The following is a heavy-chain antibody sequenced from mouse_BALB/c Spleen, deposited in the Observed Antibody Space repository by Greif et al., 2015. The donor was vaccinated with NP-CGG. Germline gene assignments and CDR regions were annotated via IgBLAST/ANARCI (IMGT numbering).Heavy chain of an antibody. Sequence: QVQLKESGPGLVAPSQSLSITCTVSGFSLTSYGVHWVRQPPGKGLEWLGVIWAGGSTNYNSALMSRLSISKDNSKSQVFLKMNSLQTDDTAMYYCARDGGGSGVWFAYWGQGTLVTVSA. CDR3: ARDGGGSGVWFAY. CDR1: GFSLTSYG. J-gene: IGHJ3*01. D-gene: IGHD3-2*02. V-gene: IGHV2-9*02. CDR2: IWAGGST.